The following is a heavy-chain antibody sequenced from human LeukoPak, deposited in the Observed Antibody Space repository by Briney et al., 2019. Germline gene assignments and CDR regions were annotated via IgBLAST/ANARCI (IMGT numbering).Heavy chain of an antibody. CDR3: GTIEGAKGTD. CDR2: INPNSGGT. V-gene: IGHV1-2*02. CDR1: GYTFTGYY. J-gene: IGHJ4*02. Sequence: WASVKVSCEASGYTFTGYYMHWVRQAPGQGLEWMGWINPNSGGTNYAQKFQGRVTMTRDTSISTAYMELTRLTSDDTAVYSCGTIEGAKGTDWGQGTLVTVSS. D-gene: IGHD1-1*01.